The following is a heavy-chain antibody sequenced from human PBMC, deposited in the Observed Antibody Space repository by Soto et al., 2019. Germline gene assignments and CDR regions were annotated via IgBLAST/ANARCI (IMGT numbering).Heavy chain of an antibody. CDR3: AKGYGDYYYYFDY. V-gene: IGHV3-23*01. D-gene: IGHD4-17*01. J-gene: IGHJ4*02. CDR1: GDSVISSSYY. CDR2: ISGSGGST. Sequence: ETLSLTCTVSGDSVISSSYYWGLIRQPPGKGLEWVSAISGSGGSTYYADSVKGRFTISRDNSKNTLYLQMNSLRAEDTAVYYCAKGYGDYYYYFDYWGQGTLVTVSS.